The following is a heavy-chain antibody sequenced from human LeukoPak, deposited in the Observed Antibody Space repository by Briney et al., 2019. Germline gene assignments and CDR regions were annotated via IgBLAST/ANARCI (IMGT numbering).Heavy chain of an antibody. CDR2: IYYSGST. CDR3: ARLYSNPREYYYYYYMDV. V-gene: IGHV4-59*08. J-gene: IGHJ6*03. Sequence: KPSETLSLTCTVSDGSISNYYWSWIRQPPGKGLEWIGYIYYSGSTNYNPSLKSRVTISVDTSKNQFSLKLSSVTAADTAVYYCARLYSNPREYYYYYYMDVWGKGTTVTVSS. D-gene: IGHD4-11*01. CDR1: DGSISNYY.